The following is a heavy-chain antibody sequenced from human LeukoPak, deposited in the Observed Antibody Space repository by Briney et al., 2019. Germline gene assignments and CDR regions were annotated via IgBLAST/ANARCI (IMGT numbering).Heavy chain of an antibody. Sequence: SETLSLTCTVSGGSISSGSYCWRWIRQPAGKGLEWIGHIHTSGSTNYNPSLKSRVTISVDTSKNQLSLKLSSVTAADTAVYYCARDPGILVRGSRRGYDGNYYHVDVWGKGTMVTITS. D-gene: IGHD3-10*01. J-gene: IGHJ6*03. CDR2: IHTSGST. V-gene: IGHV4-61*09. CDR1: GGSISSGSYC. CDR3: ARDPGILVRGSRRGYDGNYYHVDV.